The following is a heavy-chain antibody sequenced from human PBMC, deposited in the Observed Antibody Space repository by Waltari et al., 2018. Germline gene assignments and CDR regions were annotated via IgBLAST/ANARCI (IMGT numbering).Heavy chain of an antibody. CDR2: IIPIFGTP. D-gene: IGHD1-26*01. J-gene: IGHJ3*01. Sequence: QVHLVQSGAEVKKPGSSMKVSGKAPGGTFGSYSIDWVRQAAGQGLEWLGGIIPIFGTPQYAQKFQGRVTLTADASTTTAYLELSGLRSDDTAIYYCARRNLGFAFDVWGQGTLVIVSS. CDR3: ARRNLGFAFDV. CDR1: GGTFGSYS. V-gene: IGHV1-69*12.